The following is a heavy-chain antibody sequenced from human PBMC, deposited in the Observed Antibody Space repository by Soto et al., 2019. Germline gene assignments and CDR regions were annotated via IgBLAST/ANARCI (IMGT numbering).Heavy chain of an antibody. Sequence: PSETLSLTCTVSGGSISSYYWSWIRQPPGKGLEWIGYIYYSGSTNYNPSLKSRVTISVDTSKNQFSLKLSSVTAADTAVYYCARLWVSLPTKYYYGMDVWGQGTTVTVSS. J-gene: IGHJ6*02. CDR2: IYYSGST. CDR3: ARLWVSLPTKYYYGMDV. D-gene: IGHD6-13*01. CDR1: GGSISSYY. V-gene: IGHV4-59*08.